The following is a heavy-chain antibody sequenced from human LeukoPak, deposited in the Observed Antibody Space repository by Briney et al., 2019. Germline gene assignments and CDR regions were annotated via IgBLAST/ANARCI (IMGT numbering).Heavy chain of an antibody. D-gene: IGHD1-26*01. J-gene: IGHJ3*02. V-gene: IGHV3-53*01. CDR3: ARDGGGTYSLAFDI. CDR2: IYSGGST. Sequence: GGPLRLSCAASGFSVISNYMSWVRQAPGKGLEWVSLIYSGGSTNYVDSVKGRFTISRDNSRNTLYLQMNSLRAEDTAVYYCARDGGGTYSLAFDIWGQGTMVTVSS. CDR1: GFSVISNY.